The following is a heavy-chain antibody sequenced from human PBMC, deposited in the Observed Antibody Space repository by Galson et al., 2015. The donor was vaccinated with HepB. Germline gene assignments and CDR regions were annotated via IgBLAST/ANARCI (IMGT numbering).Heavy chain of an antibody. CDR3: ARGTGYSSGWYRPFDY. V-gene: IGHV4-34*01. Sequence: LSLTCAVYGGSFSGYYWSWIRQPPGKGLEWIGEINHSGSTNYNPSLKSRVTISVDTSKNQFSLKLSSVTAADTAVYYCARGTGYSSGWYRPFDYWGQGTLVTVSS. D-gene: IGHD6-19*01. CDR1: GGSFSGYY. J-gene: IGHJ4*02. CDR2: INHSGST.